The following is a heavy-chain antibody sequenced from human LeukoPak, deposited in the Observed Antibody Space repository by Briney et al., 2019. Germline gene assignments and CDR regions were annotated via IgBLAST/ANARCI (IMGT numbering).Heavy chain of an antibody. V-gene: IGHV4-59*08. D-gene: IGHD4/OR15-4a*01. J-gene: IGHJ6*02. CDR1: GGSISSDY. CDR3: ARRSMVRTVGYFYAMDV. Sequence: TSETLSLTCIVSGGSISSDYWSWIRQPPGKGLEWIGYIHYSGSSNYNPSLKSRATISIDTSKKQFSLKLSSVTAADTAVYYCARRSMVRTVGYFYAMDVWGQGTTVTVSS. CDR2: IHYSGSS.